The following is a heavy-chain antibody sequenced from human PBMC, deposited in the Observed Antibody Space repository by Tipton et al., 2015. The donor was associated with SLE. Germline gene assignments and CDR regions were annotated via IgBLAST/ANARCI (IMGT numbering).Heavy chain of an antibody. CDR1: GGSFSGYY. Sequence: TLSLTCAVYGGSFSGYYWSWIRQPPGKGLEWIGEINHSGSTNYNPSLKSRVTISVDTSKNQFSLKLSSVTAADTAVYYCARVGDSSGYYYPFDYWGQGTLVTVSS. V-gene: IGHV4-34*01. D-gene: IGHD3-22*01. CDR3: ARVGDSSGYYYPFDY. CDR2: INHSGST. J-gene: IGHJ4*02.